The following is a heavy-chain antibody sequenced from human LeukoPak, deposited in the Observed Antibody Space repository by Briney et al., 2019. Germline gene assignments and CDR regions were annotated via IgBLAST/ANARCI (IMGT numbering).Heavy chain of an antibody. D-gene: IGHD5-24*01. CDR2: IKQDGSEK. V-gene: IGHV3-7*01. CDR1: GFTFTNYG. Sequence: QPGGSLRLSCAASGFTFTNYGIQWARQAPGKGLEWVANIKQDGSEKYYVDSVKGRFTISRDNAKNSLYLQMNSLRAEDTAVYYCASSMAATIGRWGQGTLVTVSS. J-gene: IGHJ4*02. CDR3: ASSMAATIGR.